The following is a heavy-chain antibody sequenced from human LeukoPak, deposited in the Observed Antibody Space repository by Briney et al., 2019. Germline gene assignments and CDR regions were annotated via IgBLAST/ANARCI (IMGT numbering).Heavy chain of an antibody. V-gene: IGHV4-4*07. J-gene: IGHJ5*02. CDR3: ARDLGRFDP. CDR1: GGSISNYY. Sequence: KPSETLSLTCTISGGSISNYYWSWIRQPAGRGLEWIGRIYTSGSTNYNPSLKNRVTMSVDTSKNHFSLKVYSVTAADTAVYYCARDLGRFDPWGQGTLVTVSS. CDR2: IYTSGST.